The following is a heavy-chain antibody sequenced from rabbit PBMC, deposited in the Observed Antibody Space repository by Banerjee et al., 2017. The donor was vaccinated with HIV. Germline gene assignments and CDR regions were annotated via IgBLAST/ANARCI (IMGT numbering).Heavy chain of an antibody. D-gene: IGHD6-1*01. CDR2: IHVGGGGTP. Sequence: QSLEESGGDLVKPGASLTLTCTASGFSFDSIYYMCWVRQAPGKGLEWIACIHVGGGGTPFYASWAKGRFTISKPSSTTVTLQMPSLTAADPATYFCARDVPCPTYAFDLWAQGPWS. V-gene: IGHV1S40*01. CDR1: GFSFDSIYY. J-gene: IGHJ4*01. CDR3: ARDVPCPTYAFDL.